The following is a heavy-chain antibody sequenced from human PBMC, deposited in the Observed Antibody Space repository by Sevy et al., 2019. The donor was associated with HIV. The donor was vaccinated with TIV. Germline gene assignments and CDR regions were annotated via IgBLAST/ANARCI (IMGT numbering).Heavy chain of an antibody. V-gene: IGHV3-7*01. CDR1: GFTFSSYW. Sequence: GGSLRLSCAASGFTFSSYWMSWVRQAPGKGLEWVANIKQDGSEKYYVDSVKGRFTISRDNAKNSLYLQMNSLRAEDTAVYYCARNPISNSGWYNWFDPWGQGTLVTVSS. CDR2: IKQDGSEK. CDR3: ARNPISNSGWYNWFDP. D-gene: IGHD6-19*01. J-gene: IGHJ5*02.